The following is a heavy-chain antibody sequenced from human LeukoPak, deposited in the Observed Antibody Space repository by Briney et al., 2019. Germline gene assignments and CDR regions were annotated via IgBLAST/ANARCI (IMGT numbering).Heavy chain of an antibody. CDR1: GITVSSNY. CDR3: ARFGYNDFDF. D-gene: IGHD5-24*01. Sequence: GGSLRLSCAASGITVSSNYMSWVRQAPGKGLEWVSVIYSGGNTYYADSVKGRFTISRDNAKNSLYLQMNSLRPEDTAVYYCARFGYNDFDFWGQGTLVTVS. CDR2: IYSGGNT. V-gene: IGHV3-53*01. J-gene: IGHJ4*02.